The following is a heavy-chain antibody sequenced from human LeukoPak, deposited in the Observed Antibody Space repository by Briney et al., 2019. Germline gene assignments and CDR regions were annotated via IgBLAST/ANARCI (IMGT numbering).Heavy chain of an antibody. CDR3: ARGPYYNPTDAFDI. CDR2: MWNDGSNK. Sequence: GGSLRLSCAASGFTFSRYAMHWVRQAPGKGLEWVGVMWNDGSNKYYTDSVKGRFTISRDNSKNTLYLQMNGLRGEDTAVYYCARGPYYNPTDAFDIWGRGTMVTVSS. D-gene: IGHD3-10*01. V-gene: IGHV3-33*01. J-gene: IGHJ3*02. CDR1: GFTFSRYA.